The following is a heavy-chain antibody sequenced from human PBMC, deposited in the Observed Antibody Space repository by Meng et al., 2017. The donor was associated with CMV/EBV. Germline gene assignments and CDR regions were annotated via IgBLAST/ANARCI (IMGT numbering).Heavy chain of an antibody. CDR2: INPNSGGT. Sequence: SVKVSCKASGYTFTGYYMHWVRQAPGQGLEWMGWINPNSGGTNYAQKFQGRVTMTRDTSISTAYMELSRLRSDDTAVYYCARVGDCGGDCYADSYWYFDLWGRGTLVTVSS. D-gene: IGHD2-21*01. J-gene: IGHJ2*01. CDR1: GYTFTGYY. V-gene: IGHV1-2*02. CDR3: ARVGDCGGDCYADSYWYFDL.